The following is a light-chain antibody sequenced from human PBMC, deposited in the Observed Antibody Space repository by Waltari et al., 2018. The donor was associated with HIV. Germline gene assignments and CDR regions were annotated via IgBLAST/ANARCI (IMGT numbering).Light chain of an antibody. CDR1: NSNIGSTYD. CDR3: QSYDSRLSAWV. J-gene: IGLJ3*02. V-gene: IGLV1-40*01. CDR2: ANN. Sequence: QSVLTQPPSVSGAPGQRVTISCTGSNSNIGSTYDVHWYQLLPGKAPKLLIYANNNPPSGVPDRFSGSKAGAPASPAITGLQAEDEADYSCQSYDSRLSAWVFGGGTKVTVL.